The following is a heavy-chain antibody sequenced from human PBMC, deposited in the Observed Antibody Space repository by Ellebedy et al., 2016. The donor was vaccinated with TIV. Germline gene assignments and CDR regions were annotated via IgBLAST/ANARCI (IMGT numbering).Heavy chain of an antibody. J-gene: IGHJ6*02. D-gene: IGHD2-15*01. CDR1: GFTFSSFG. CDR2: ISFDGSNK. CDR3: AKDQGVVVGDIYHYYGMDV. V-gene: IGHV3-30*18. Sequence: GESLKISCAASGFTFSSFGIHWVRQAPGKGLEWVAVISFDGSNKYYADSVKGRFTISRDNSKNTLYLQMNSLRAEDTAVYYCAKDQGVVVGDIYHYYGMDVWGQGTTVTVSS.